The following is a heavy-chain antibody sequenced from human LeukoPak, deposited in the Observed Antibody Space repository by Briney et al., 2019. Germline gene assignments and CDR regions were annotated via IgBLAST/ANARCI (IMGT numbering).Heavy chain of an antibody. V-gene: IGHV3-21*01. D-gene: IGHD3-9*01. J-gene: IGHJ6*02. CDR2: ISSSSSYI. CDR3: ARVLRYFDWLPQLDYYYSGMDV. Sequence: PGGSLRLSCAASGFTFSSYAMSWVRQAPGKGLEWVSSISSSSSYINYADSVKGRFTISRDNAKNSLYLQMNSLRAEDTAVYYCARVLRYFDWLPQLDYYYSGMDVWGQGTTVTVSS. CDR1: GFTFSSYA.